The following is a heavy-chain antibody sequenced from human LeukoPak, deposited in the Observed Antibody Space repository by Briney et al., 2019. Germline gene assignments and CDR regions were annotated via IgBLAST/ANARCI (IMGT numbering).Heavy chain of an antibody. CDR1: GFTFSSLW. J-gene: IGHJ4*02. D-gene: IGHD2-2*01. V-gene: IGHV3-74*01. Sequence: HPGGSLRLSCAASGFTFSSLWIHWVRQVPGKGLVWVSRINSDGFSTSYADSVKGRFTISRDNAKNTLYLQMNSLRAEDTAVYYCAKGLSASCYAGLDYWGQGTLVTVSS. CDR2: INSDGFST. CDR3: AKGLSASCYAGLDY.